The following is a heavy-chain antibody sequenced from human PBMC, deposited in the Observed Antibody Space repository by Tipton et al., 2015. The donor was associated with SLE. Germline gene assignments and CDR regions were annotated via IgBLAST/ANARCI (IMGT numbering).Heavy chain of an antibody. CDR1: GFTFSSYE. D-gene: IGHD3-3*01. J-gene: IGHJ4*02. CDR3: ARVGEVRGFDY. CDR2: ISSSGSTR. Sequence: AVSGFTFSSYEMNWVRQAPGKGLEWVSYISSSGSTRYYADSVKGRFTISRDNAKNSLYLQMNSLRVEDTAVYYCARVGEVRGFDYWGQGTLVTVSS. V-gene: IGHV3-48*03.